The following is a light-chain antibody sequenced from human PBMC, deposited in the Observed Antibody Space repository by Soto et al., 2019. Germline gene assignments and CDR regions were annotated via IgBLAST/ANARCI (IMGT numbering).Light chain of an antibody. J-gene: IGKJ4*01. CDR1: QDIRIY. Sequence: AIRMTQSPSSLSASTGDRVTITCRASQDIRIYLAWYQQKPGKAPNLLIYGASTLLSGVPSRFSGSGSGTDFTLTSSSLQSEDFATYYCQQYDSFPLTFGGGTDVEI. CDR3: QQYDSFPLT. CDR2: GAS. V-gene: IGKV1-8*01.